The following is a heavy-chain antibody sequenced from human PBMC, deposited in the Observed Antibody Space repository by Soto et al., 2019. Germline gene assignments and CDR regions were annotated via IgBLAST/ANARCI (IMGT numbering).Heavy chain of an antibody. J-gene: IGHJ4*02. CDR1: GGTFSSYA. CDR3: ARLAYYYDSSGYQYYFDC. D-gene: IGHD3-22*01. Sequence: QVQLVQSGAEVKKPGSSVKVSCKASGGTFSSYAISWVRQAPGQGLEWMGGIIPIFGKANYAQKFQGRGTITADECTSTAYMVLSRLRSEVTAVYYCARLAYYYDSSGYQYYFDCGGQGTLVTVSS. CDR2: IIPIFGKA. V-gene: IGHV1-69*01.